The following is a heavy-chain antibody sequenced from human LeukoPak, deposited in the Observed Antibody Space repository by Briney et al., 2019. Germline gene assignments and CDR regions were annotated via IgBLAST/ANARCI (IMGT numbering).Heavy chain of an antibody. CDR1: GGSISSYY. J-gene: IGHJ4*02. Sequence: SETLSLTCTVSGGSISSYYWSWIRQPPGKGLEWIGYIYYSGSTNYNPSLKSRVTISVDTSKNQFSLQLNSVTPEDTAVYFCAREPHGSGLLFDYWGRGTLVTVSS. CDR3: AREPHGSGLLFDY. D-gene: IGHD6-19*01. CDR2: IYYSGST. V-gene: IGHV4-59*12.